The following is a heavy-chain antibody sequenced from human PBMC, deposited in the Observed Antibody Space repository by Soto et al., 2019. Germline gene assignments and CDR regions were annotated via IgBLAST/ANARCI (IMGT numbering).Heavy chain of an antibody. CDR1: GFTFSSFS. CDR3: ARQVPYSSHRMDV. Sequence: PGGSLRLSCAACGFTFSSFSMDWVRHAPGQGLEWVSSISSRGTYVYYADSVKGRFTVSKDNANNALFLEMNSLRAEDTAVYYCARQVPYSSHRMDVWPQGTRVTVSS. J-gene: IGHJ6*02. D-gene: IGHD6-19*01. CDR2: ISSRGTYV. V-gene: IGHV3-21*06.